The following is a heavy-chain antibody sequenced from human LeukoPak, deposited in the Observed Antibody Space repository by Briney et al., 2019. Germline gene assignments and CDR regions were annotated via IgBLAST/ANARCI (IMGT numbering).Heavy chain of an antibody. CDR2: MNPNTGNT. Sequence: ASVKVSCKASGYSFTTFDINWVRQATGQGLEWMGWMNPNTGNTGFAGKFQGRVTITGNTSISTVYMELTSLTSDDTAVYYCARGPLTGEHYHYYKDVWGTGTTITVSS. V-gene: IGHV1-8*03. CDR3: ARGPLTGEHYHYYKDV. D-gene: IGHD7-27*01. J-gene: IGHJ6*03. CDR1: GYSFTTFD.